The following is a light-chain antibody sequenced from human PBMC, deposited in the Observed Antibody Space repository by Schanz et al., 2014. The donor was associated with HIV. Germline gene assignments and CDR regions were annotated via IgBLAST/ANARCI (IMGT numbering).Light chain of an antibody. CDR2: DAS. CDR3: QQYNIWPPYT. V-gene: IGKV3D-15*01. J-gene: IGKJ2*01. CDR1: QSVSRY. Sequence: EMVMTQSPATLSASPGERATLSCRASQSVSRYLAWYQQKPGQGPRLLMYDASRRATGIPDRFSGSGSGTDFTLTISRLEPEDFAVYYCQQYNIWPPYTFGQGTKLEIK.